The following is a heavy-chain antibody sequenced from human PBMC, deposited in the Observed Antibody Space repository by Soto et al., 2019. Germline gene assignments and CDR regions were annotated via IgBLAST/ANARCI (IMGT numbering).Heavy chain of an antibody. D-gene: IGHD3-10*01. CDR3: ARHNYGSGSTYFDY. J-gene: IGHJ4*02. CDR1: GGSISSSSYY. Sequence: PSETLSLTCTVSGGSISSSSYYWGWIRQPPGKGLEWIGSIYYSGSTYYNPSLKSRVTISVDTSKNQFSLKLNSMTAADTAVYYCARHNYGSGSTYFDYWGQGTLVSVS. CDR2: IYYSGST. V-gene: IGHV4-39*01.